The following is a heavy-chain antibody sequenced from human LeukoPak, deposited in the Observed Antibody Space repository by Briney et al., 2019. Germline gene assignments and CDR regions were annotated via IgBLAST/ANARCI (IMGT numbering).Heavy chain of an antibody. CDR1: GFTFSSDW. J-gene: IGHJ4*02. V-gene: IGHV3-7*01. D-gene: IGHD3/OR15-3a*01. CDR2: IKQDGSEK. CDR3: ARDYYSDLGASHY. Sequence: PGGSLRLSCAASGFTFSSDWMSWVRQAPGKGLEWVANIKQDGSEKYYVDSVKGRFTISRDNAKNSLYLQMNSLRAEDTAVYYCARDYYSDLGASHYWGQGTLVTVSS.